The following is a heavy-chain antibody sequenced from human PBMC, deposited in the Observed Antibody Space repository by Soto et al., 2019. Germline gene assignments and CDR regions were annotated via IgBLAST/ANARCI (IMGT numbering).Heavy chain of an antibody. CDR1: GGSLSDYS. J-gene: IGHJ4*02. V-gene: IGHV4-34*02. CDR3: ARGGGKSGYFFDY. D-gene: IGHD5-12*01. CDR2: INHGGST. Sequence: QVQLRHWRAGLLKPSETLSLRCAVYGGSLSDYSWSWIRQSPEKGLEWIGEINHGGSTKYNPSLKSRVTISVDTSKNQVSLILASATAADTAVYRCARGGGKSGYFFDYWGRGTLVTVSS.